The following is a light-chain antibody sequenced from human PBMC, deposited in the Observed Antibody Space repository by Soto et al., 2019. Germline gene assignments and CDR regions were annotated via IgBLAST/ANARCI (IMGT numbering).Light chain of an antibody. V-gene: IGLV1-40*01. Sequence: QSVLTQPPSVSGAPGQRVTISCTGSSSNIGAAFEVHWYQQLPGTAPKLLIFGKNSRPSGVPDRFSGSKSGTSASLAITGLQAEDEADYYCQSFDTSLSGVVFGGGTKLTVL. CDR2: GKN. CDR3: QSFDTSLSGVV. CDR1: SSNIGAAFE. J-gene: IGLJ2*01.